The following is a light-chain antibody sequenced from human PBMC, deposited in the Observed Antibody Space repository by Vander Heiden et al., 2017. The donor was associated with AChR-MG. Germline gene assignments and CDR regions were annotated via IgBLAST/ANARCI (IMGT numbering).Light chain of an antibody. CDR3: QQDNTYRT. Sequence: DIQMTQSPSTLSASVGDRVTITCRASQSISTWLAWYQQKPGKAPKLLIYDASTLESGVPSRFSGSGSGTEFTLTISRLQPDDFATYYCQQDNTYRTFGHGTKVEIK. V-gene: IGKV1-5*01. CDR2: DAS. J-gene: IGKJ1*01. CDR1: QSISTW.